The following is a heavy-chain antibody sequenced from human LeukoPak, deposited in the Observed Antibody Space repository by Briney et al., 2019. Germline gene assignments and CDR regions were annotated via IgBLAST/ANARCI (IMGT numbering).Heavy chain of an antibody. Sequence: PSETLSLTCTVSGGSITSYYWSWIRQPPGKGLEWIGYIYYSGSTNYNPSLKSRVTISVDRSKNQFSLKLRSVIAADTAVYYCARDRLRWPKIDYWGQGTLVTVSS. D-gene: IGHD4-23*01. CDR2: IYYSGST. J-gene: IGHJ4*02. CDR3: ARDRLRWPKIDY. CDR1: GGSITSYY. V-gene: IGHV4-59*01.